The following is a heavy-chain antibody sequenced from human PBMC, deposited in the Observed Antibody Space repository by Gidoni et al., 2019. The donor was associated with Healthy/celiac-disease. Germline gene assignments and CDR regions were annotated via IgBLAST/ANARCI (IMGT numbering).Heavy chain of an antibody. Sequence: EVQLVESGGGLVQPGGSLRLPCAASGFPFSGYWMSWVRQAPGKGLEWVANIKQDGSEKYYGDSVKGRVTISRDNAKNSLYLQMNSLRAEDTAVYYCARVSAAAEYYFDYWGQGTLVTVSS. J-gene: IGHJ4*02. D-gene: IGHD6-13*01. CDR2: IKQDGSEK. CDR3: ARVSAAAEYYFDY. V-gene: IGHV3-7*01. CDR1: GFPFSGYW.